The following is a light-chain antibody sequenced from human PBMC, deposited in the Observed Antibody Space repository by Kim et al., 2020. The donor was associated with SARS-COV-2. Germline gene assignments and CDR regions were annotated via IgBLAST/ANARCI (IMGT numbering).Light chain of an antibody. CDR1: QSVSSD. CDR2: GAS. CDR3: QHYNNWPYT. J-gene: IGKJ2*01. Sequence: ETVMTQSPATLSVSPGERATLSCRASQSVSSDLAWYQQKPGQAPRLLIYGASTRATGIPARFSGSGSGTEFTLTISSLQSEDFAVYYCQHYNNWPYTFGQGTKLEI. V-gene: IGKV3-15*01.